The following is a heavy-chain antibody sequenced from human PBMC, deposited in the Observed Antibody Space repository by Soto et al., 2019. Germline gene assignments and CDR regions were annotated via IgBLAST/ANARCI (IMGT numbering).Heavy chain of an antibody. CDR3: AKVAGYSSSWYSVN. CDR1: GFTFSSYA. D-gene: IGHD6-13*01. J-gene: IGHJ4*02. V-gene: IGHV3-23*01. Sequence: GGSLRLSCAASGFTFSSYAMSWVRQAPGKGLEWAAVISGSGGSTYYADSVKGRFTISRDNSKNTLYLQMNSLRAEDTAVYYCAKVAGYSSSWYSVNWGQGTLVTVSS. CDR2: ISGSGGST.